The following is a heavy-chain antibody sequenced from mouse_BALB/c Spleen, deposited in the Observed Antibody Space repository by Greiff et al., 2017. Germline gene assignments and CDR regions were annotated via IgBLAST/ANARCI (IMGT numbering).Heavy chain of an antibody. J-gene: IGHJ4*01. CDR3: ARPIYDGYYPTMDY. CDR2: IDPSDSYT. Sequence: QVQLQQPGAELVKPGASVKLSCKASGYTFTSYWMHWVKQRPGQGLEWIGEIDPSDSYTNYNQKFKGKATLTVDKPSSTAYMQLSSLTSEDSAVYYCARPIYDGYYPTMDYWGQGTSVTVSS. CDR1: GYTFTSYW. D-gene: IGHD2-3*01. V-gene: IGHV1-69*02.